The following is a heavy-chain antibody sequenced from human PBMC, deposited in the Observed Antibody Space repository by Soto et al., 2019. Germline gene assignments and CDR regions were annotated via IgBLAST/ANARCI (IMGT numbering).Heavy chain of an antibody. CDR2: IWYDGSKK. D-gene: IGHD1-1*01. V-gene: IGHV3-33*01. CDR3: LRFPVGALAASMGNVVFDI. Sequence: GGSLRLSCVGSRFTFSNYGIHWVRQAPGKGLEWVAVIWYDGSKKYYADSVKGRFTISRDNSKNTVYLQMNSLRAEDTAVYFCLRFPVGALAASMGNVVFDIWGQGTMVTVSS. CDR1: RFTFSNYG. J-gene: IGHJ3*02.